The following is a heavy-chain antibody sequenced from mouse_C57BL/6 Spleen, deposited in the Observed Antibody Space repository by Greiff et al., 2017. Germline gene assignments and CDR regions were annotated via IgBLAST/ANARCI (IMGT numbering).Heavy chain of an antibody. D-gene: IGHD3-1*01. CDR1: GFTFSSYG. J-gene: IGHJ1*03. CDR3: ARHRETCLPEGYFDV. CDR2: ISSGGSYT. V-gene: IGHV5-6*01. Sequence: EVQGVESGGDLVKPGGSLKLSCAASGFTFSSYGMSWVRQTPDKRLEWVATISSGGSYTYYPDSVKGRFTISRDNAENTLYLQMSSLKSEDTAMYYCARHRETCLPEGYFDVWGTGTTVTVSS.